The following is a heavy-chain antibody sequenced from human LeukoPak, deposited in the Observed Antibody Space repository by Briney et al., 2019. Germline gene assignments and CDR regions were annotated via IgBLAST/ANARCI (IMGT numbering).Heavy chain of an antibody. J-gene: IGHJ4*02. CDR2: INHSGST. CDR3: ARTYYYGSGSYHPPSYYFDY. Sequence: SETLSLTCAVYGGSFSGYYWSWIRQPPGKGLEWIGEINHSGSTNYNPSLKSRVTISVDTSKNQFSLKLSSVTAADTAVYYCARTYYYGSGSYHPPSYYFDYWGQGTLVTVSS. V-gene: IGHV4-34*01. CDR1: GGSFSGYY. D-gene: IGHD3-10*01.